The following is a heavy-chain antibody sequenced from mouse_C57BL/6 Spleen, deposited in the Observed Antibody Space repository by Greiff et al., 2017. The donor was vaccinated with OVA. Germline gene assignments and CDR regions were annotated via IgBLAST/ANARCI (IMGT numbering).Heavy chain of an antibody. CDR2: IWRGGST. Sequence: VKLMESGPGLVQPSQSLSITCTVSGFSLTSYGVHWVRQSPGKGLEWLGVIWRGGSTDYTAAFLSRLSISKDNSKGQVFFKRNRLQADDTSIYYCARNYYYGSSLDYWGQGTTLTVSS. D-gene: IGHD1-1*01. V-gene: IGHV2-2*01. CDR3: ARNYYYGSSLDY. J-gene: IGHJ2*01. CDR1: GFSLTSYG.